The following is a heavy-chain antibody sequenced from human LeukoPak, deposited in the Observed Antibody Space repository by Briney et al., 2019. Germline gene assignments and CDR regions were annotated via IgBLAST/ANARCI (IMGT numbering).Heavy chain of an antibody. CDR1: GFTFNNYA. V-gene: IGHV3-23*01. CDR2: ISGSGGST. Sequence: EGSLRLSCAASGFTFNNYAMSWVREARGKGLEWGSVISGSGGSTYCADSVKGRFTISRENSKNTLYLQMNRLKAEDTAIYYCAKDEYSSSWYGEHYYYGMDVWGQGTTVTVSS. J-gene: IGHJ6*02. D-gene: IGHD6-13*01. CDR3: AKDEYSSSWYGEHYYYGMDV.